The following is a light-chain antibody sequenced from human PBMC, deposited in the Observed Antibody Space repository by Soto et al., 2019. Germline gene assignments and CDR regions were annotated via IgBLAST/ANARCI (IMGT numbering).Light chain of an antibody. Sequence: QSVLTQPPSASGAPGQTVTISCSGSSSNIGSHTVNWYQHLPGTAPKLLIYSNTQRPLGVPVRFSGSKSGTSASLAISGFQSEDEAEYYCAAWDDRLYVFGTGTKVTVL. CDR2: SNT. CDR1: SSNIGSHT. CDR3: AAWDDRLYV. J-gene: IGLJ1*01. V-gene: IGLV1-44*01.